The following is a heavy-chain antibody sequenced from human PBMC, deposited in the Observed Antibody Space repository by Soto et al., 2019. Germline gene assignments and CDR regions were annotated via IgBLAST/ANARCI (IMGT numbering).Heavy chain of an antibody. CDR3: ARPYQPPYFYYGMDV. CDR1: GVTFSRYA. V-gene: IGHV3-23*01. J-gene: IGHJ6*02. CDR2: ISGSGGNR. D-gene: IGHD2-2*01. Sequence: GGSLRLSCAASGVTFSRYAMTWVRQAPGKGLERVSSISGSGGNRYYADSVRGRFTISRDNPKNTLYLEMNSLRAEDTALYYCARPYQPPYFYYGMDVWGQGTTVTVSS.